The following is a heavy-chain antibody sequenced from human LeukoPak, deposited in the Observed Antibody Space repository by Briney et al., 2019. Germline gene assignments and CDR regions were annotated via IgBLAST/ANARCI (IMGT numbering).Heavy chain of an antibody. CDR3: ARVNPDYYDSSGYSYYFDY. D-gene: IGHD3-22*01. Sequence: GGSLRLSCAASGFTFSSYSMNWVRQAPGKGLEWVSCISSSGSTIYYADSVKGRFTISRDNAKNSLYLQMNSLRAEDTAVYYCARVNPDYYDSSGYSYYFDYWGQGTLVTVSS. CDR1: GFTFSSYS. V-gene: IGHV3-48*04. CDR2: ISSSGSTI. J-gene: IGHJ4*02.